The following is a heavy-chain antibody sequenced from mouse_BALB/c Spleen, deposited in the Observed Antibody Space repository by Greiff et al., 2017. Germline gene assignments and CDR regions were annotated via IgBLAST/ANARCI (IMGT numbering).Heavy chain of an antibody. D-gene: IGHD2-1*01. V-gene: IGHV1S29*02. CDR1: GYTFTDYN. CDR3: ARRGNLEGYYAMDY. CDR2: IYPYNGGT. Sequence: EVQLQQSGPELVKPGASVKISCKASGYTFTDYNMNWVKQSHGKSLEWIGYIYPYNGGTGYNQKFKSKATLTVDNSSSTAYMELRSLTSEDSAVYYCARRGNLEGYYAMDYWGQGTSVTVSS. J-gene: IGHJ4*01.